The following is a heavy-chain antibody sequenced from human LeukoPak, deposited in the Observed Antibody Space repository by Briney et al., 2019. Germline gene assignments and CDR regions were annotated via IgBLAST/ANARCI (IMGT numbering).Heavy chain of an antibody. CDR3: ARGSGWVFDY. J-gene: IGHJ4*01. Sequence: PGGSLRLSCAASGFAFSTYWIHCVRQAPGKGLEWVANIKQDGSEKYYVDSVKGRFTISIDNAKNSLYLQMSSLRAEDTALYYCARGSGWVFDYWGHGTLVTVSP. D-gene: IGHD6-19*01. CDR1: GFAFSTYW. CDR2: IKQDGSEK. V-gene: IGHV3-7*01.